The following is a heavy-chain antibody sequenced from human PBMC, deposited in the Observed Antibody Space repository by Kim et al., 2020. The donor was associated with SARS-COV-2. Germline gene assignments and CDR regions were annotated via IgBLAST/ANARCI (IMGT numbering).Heavy chain of an antibody. J-gene: IGHJ3*02. Sequence: YADSVKGRFIISRDNSKNTLYLQMSSLRAEDTAVYYCAHMIVVVRVGIDIWGQGTMVTVSS. CDR3: AHMIVVVRVGIDI. D-gene: IGHD3-22*01. V-gene: IGHV3-64D*09.